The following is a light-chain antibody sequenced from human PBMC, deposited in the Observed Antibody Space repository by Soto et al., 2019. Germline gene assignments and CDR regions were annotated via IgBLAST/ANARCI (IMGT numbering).Light chain of an antibody. CDR1: SSDVGGYNY. Sequence: SVLTQPASVSGSPGQSITISCTGTSSDVGGYNYVSWYQHHPGKAPKLMIYDVSNRPSGVSNRFSGSKSGNTASLTISGLQAEDEADYYCSSYTSSSTHVFGTGTKVTV. V-gene: IGLV2-14*01. CDR2: DVS. J-gene: IGLJ1*01. CDR3: SSYTSSSTHV.